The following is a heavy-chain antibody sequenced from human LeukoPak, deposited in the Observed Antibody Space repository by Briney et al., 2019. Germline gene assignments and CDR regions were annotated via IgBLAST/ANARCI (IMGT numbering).Heavy chain of an antibody. D-gene: IGHD3-22*01. J-gene: IGHJ4*02. CDR1: GGSISSGDYY. V-gene: IGHV4-30-4*01. CDR2: IYYSGST. CDR3: ARVFRDSSGYFDY. Sequence: SETLSLTCTVSGGSISSGDYYWSWIRQPPGKGLEWIGYIYYSGSTFYNPSLKSRFTISVDTSKNQFSLKLTSVTAADTAVYYCARVFRDSSGYFDYWGQGTLVTVSS.